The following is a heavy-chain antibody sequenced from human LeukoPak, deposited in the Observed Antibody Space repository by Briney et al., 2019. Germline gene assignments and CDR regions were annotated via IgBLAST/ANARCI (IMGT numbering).Heavy chain of an antibody. V-gene: IGHV5-51*01. J-gene: IGHJ4*02. CDR3: ARHRDTTGYYYFDY. D-gene: IGHD3-22*01. CDR2: FYPGDSDT. Sequence: GESLKISCKGSGYNFTNFWVAWVRQMPGKGLEWMGIFYPGDSDTRCSPSFQGQVTISADKSISTAYLQWSSLKASDTAIYYCARHRDTTGYYYFDYWGQGTLVTVSS. CDR1: GYNFTNFW.